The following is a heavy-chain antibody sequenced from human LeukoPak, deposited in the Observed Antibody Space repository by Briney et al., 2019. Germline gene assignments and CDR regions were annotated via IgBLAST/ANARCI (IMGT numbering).Heavy chain of an antibody. CDR1: GGTFSSYA. CDR3: ARDPNVGDSSGYHPYYYYYYMDV. D-gene: IGHD3-22*01. CDR2: IIPIFGTA. J-gene: IGHJ6*03. Sequence: SVKVSCKASGGTFSSYAISWVRQAPGQGLEWMGGIIPIFGTANYAQKFQGRVTITADKSTSTAYMELSRLRSDDTAVYYCARDPNVGDSSGYHPYYYYYYMDVWGKGTTVTISS. V-gene: IGHV1-69*06.